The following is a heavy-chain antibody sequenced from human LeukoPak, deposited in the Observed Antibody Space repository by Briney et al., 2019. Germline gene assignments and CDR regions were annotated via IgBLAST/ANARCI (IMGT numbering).Heavy chain of an antibody. Sequence: PGGSLRLSCAASGFTFSSYWMSWVRQAPGKGLEWVANIKQDGSEKYYVDSVKGRFTISRDNAKNSLYLQMNSLRAEDTAVYYCARTYGDYVDYYYGMDVWGQGTTVTVSS. CDR1: GFTFSSYW. J-gene: IGHJ6*02. D-gene: IGHD4-17*01. CDR3: ARTYGDYVDYYYGMDV. V-gene: IGHV3-7*01. CDR2: IKQDGSEK.